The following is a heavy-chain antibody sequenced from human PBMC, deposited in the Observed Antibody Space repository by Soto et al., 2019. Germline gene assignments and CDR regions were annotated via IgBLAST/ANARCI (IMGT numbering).Heavy chain of an antibody. Sequence: GSLRLSCAASGFTVSSNYISWVRQAPGKGLEWVSYIISSSSYTNYADSVKGRFTISRDNSKNTLYLQMNSLRTEDTAVYYCARALDFWSAYFDYWGQGSLVTVSS. CDR3: ARALDFWSAYFDY. D-gene: IGHD3-3*01. J-gene: IGHJ4*02. V-gene: IGHV3-11*06. CDR1: GFTVSSNY. CDR2: IISSSSYT.